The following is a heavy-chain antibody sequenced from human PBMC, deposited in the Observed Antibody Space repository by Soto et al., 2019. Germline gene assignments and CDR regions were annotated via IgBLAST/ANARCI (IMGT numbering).Heavy chain of an antibody. Sequence: ASVKVSCKYSGYAFTGYYIHWVRQAPGQGLEWMGWINPNSGDTNYAQKFQGRVTMTRDTSFSTAYMELSSLRSDDTAVYYCATRYSYVHFWGQGTLVTVSS. CDR1: GYAFTGYY. V-gene: IGHV1-2*02. CDR2: INPNSGDT. J-gene: IGHJ4*02. D-gene: IGHD5-18*01. CDR3: ATRYSYVHF.